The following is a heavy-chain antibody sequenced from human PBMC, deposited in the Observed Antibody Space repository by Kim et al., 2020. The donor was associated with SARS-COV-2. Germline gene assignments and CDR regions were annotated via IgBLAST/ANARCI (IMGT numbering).Heavy chain of an antibody. CDR3: ARDDGYRRGIVATTSFEY. D-gene: IGHD5-12*01. Sequence: KSRVTISVDTSKNQFSLKLSSVTAAETAVYYCARDDGYRRGIVATTSFEYWGQGTLVTVSS. J-gene: IGHJ4*02. V-gene: IGHV4-59*01.